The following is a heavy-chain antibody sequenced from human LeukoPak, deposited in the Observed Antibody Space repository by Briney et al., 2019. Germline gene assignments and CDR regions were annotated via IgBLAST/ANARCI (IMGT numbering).Heavy chain of an antibody. CDR2: INPNSGGT. Sequence: ASVKVSCKASGYTFTGYYMHWVRQAPRQGLEWMGWINPNSGGTNYAQKFQGRVTMTRDTSISTAYMELSRLRSDDTAVYYCARATTNYDFWSGYPNWGQGTLVTVSS. CDR3: ARATTNYDFWSGYPN. V-gene: IGHV1-2*02. D-gene: IGHD3-3*01. J-gene: IGHJ4*02. CDR1: GYTFTGYY.